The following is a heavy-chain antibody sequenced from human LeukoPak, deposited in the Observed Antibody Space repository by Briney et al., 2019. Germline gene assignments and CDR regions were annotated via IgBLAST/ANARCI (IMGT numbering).Heavy chain of an antibody. J-gene: IGHJ4*02. D-gene: IGHD3-10*01. Sequence: SETLSLTCAVSGGSISSYYWSWIRQPPGKGLEWIGYIYYSGSTNYNPSLKSRVTISVDTSKNQFSLKLSSVTAADTAVYYCARTRYYYNSRSYGAPYYFDYWGQGTLVTVSS. CDR1: GGSISSYY. CDR3: ARTRYYYNSRSYGAPYYFDY. CDR2: IYYSGST. V-gene: IGHV4-59*08.